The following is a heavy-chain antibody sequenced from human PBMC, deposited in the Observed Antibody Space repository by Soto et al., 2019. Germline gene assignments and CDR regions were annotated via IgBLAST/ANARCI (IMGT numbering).Heavy chain of an antibody. CDR1: GFSLSTSGVG. CDR3: AHSFSSWYPPLFDY. CDR2: IYWNDDN. Sequence: SLPTLVNPTRTLTLTCTFSGFSLSTSGVGVGWIRQPPGKALEWLALIYWNDDNRYSPSLKSRLTITKDTSKNHAVLTMTNMDPLDTATYSWAHSFSSWYPPLFDYWGQGTLVTVS. D-gene: IGHD6-13*01. J-gene: IGHJ4*02. V-gene: IGHV2-5*01.